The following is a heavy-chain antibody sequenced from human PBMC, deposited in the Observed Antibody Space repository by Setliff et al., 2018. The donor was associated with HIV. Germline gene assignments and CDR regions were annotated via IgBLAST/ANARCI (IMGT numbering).Heavy chain of an antibody. CDR1: GYPFSNFG. V-gene: IGHV1-18*01. CDR3: ATDRTQTGISLVRGRLTDPAKYPLDY. J-gene: IGHJ4*02. D-gene: IGHD3-10*01. CDR2: INVYNGDT. Sequence: ASVKVSCKASGYPFSNFGISWVRQAPGQGLEWMAWINVYNGDTNFAQKFQGRVTVTKDTSTGTAYMELSSLRSDDTAVYYCATDRTQTGISLVRGRLTDPAKYPLDYWGQGTLVTVSS.